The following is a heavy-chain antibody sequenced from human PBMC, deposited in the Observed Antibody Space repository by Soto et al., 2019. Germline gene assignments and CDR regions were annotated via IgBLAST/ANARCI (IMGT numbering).Heavy chain of an antibody. CDR2: IIPILGIA. J-gene: IGHJ5*02. CDR1: GGTFSSYT. CDR3: ARGVGSGSYYNQYNWFDP. V-gene: IGHV1-69*02. Sequence: GASVKVSCTASGGTFSSYTISWVRQAPGQGLEWMGRIIPILGIANYAQKFQGRVTITADKSTSTAYMELSSLRSDDTAVYYCARGVGSGSYYNQYNWFDPWGQGTLVTVSS. D-gene: IGHD3-10*01.